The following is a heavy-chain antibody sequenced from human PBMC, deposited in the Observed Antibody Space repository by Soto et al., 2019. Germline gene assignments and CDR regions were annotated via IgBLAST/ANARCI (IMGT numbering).Heavy chain of an antibody. CDR2: VGATTDGGTT. Sequence: EVQLVESGGDLVQPGGSLRLSCAASGFSFPNAGMNWVRQAPGKGLEWVGRVGATTDGGTTDYPASVKDRFTVSRDDSINMVYLQMDSLKTDDTGVYYCTAFMGALRDWGLGTLVIVSS. V-gene: IGHV3-15*07. D-gene: IGHD1-26*01. J-gene: IGHJ4*02. CDR1: GFSFPNAG. CDR3: TAFMGALRD.